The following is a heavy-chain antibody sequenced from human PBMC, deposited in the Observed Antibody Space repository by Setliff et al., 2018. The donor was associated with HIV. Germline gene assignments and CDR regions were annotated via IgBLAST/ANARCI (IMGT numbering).Heavy chain of an antibody. V-gene: IGHV3-21*01. J-gene: IGHJ6*03. CDR3: ARDPLRPYYYMDV. CDR1: GFIFSSFN. D-gene: IGHD5-12*01. CDR2: ISSSGSYI. Sequence: PGGSLRLSCAASGFIFSSFNMNWVRQAPGKGLEWVSFISSSGSYIYYADSVKGRFTISRDNAKNSLYLQMNSLRAVDTAVYYCARDPLRPYYYMDVWGKGTTV.